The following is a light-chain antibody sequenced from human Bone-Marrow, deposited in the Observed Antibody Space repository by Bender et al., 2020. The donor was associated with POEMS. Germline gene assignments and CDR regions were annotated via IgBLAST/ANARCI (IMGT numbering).Light chain of an antibody. J-gene: IGLJ3*02. CDR2: SNN. Sequence: TIFCSGTSSNFGNNAANWYQHVPGTAPKLLIYSNNQRPSGVPDRFSASTSGTSASLAISGLHSDDEADYYCSSWDDSLNGWVFGGGTKLTVL. CDR1: SSNFGNNA. V-gene: IGLV1-44*01. CDR3: SSWDDSLNGWV.